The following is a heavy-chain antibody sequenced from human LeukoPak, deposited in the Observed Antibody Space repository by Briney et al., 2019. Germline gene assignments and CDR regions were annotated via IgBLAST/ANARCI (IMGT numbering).Heavy chain of an antibody. CDR1: GGTFSSYA. V-gene: IGHV1-69*05. D-gene: IGHD3-22*01. J-gene: IGHJ3*02. CDR3: ARGLDERYYYDSSGYGDAFDI. Sequence: ASVKVSCKASGGTFSSYAISWVRQAPGQGLEWMGGITPIFGTANYAQKFQGRVTITTDESTSTAYMELSSLRSEDTAVYYCARGLDERYYYDSSGYGDAFDIWGQGAMVTVSS. CDR2: ITPIFGTA.